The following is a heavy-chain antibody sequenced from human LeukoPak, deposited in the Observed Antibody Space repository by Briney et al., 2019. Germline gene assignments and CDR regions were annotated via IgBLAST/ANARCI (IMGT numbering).Heavy chain of an antibody. CDR2: IYYSGST. J-gene: IGHJ3*02. CDR3: ARGDFWSNAFDI. V-gene: IGHV4-39*01. Sequence: PSETLSLTCTVSGGSISSSSYYWGWIRQPPGKGLEWIGSIYYSGSTYYNPSLKSRVTISVDTSKNQFSLKLRSVTAADTAVYYCARGDFWSNAFDIWGQGTMVTVSS. CDR1: GGSISSSSYY. D-gene: IGHD3-3*01.